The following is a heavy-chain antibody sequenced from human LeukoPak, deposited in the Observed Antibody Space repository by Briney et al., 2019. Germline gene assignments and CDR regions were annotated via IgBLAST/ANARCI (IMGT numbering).Heavy chain of an antibody. CDR3: AKDQALGIFDY. Sequence: PGGSLRLSCTASGFSFGTYAMTWVRQAPGKGVEWVSGISASGGATSNADSVKGRFTISRDNSKNMVYLEMNSLRAEDTAVYYCAKDQALGIFDYWGQGTLVTVSS. CDR2: ISASGGAT. CDR1: GFSFGTYA. V-gene: IGHV3-23*01. J-gene: IGHJ4*02. D-gene: IGHD7-27*01.